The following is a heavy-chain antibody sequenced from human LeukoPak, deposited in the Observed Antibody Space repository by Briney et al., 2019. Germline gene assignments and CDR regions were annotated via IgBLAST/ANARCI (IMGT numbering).Heavy chain of an antibody. CDR1: GFTFSSYA. V-gene: IGHV3-23*01. CDR2: ISGSGGST. CDR3: AKVYSSGWNPKDAFDI. J-gene: IGHJ3*02. Sequence: GGSLRLSCAASGFTFSSYAMSWVRQAPRKGLEWVSAISGSGGSTYYADSVKGRFTISRDNSKNTLYLQMNSLRAEDTAVYYCAKVYSSGWNPKDAFDIWGQGTMVTVSS. D-gene: IGHD6-19*01.